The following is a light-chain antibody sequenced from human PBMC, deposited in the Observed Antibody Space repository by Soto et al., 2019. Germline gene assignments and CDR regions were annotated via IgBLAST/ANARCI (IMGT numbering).Light chain of an antibody. CDR2: GAS. Sequence: EIVMTQSPATLSVSPGERVTLSCRASQSVSNYLAWYQHKPGQHPRLLIYGASTRATGIPARFSGSGSGTDFTLTINTLQSEDSAVYFCQQCSDWPLVTFGRATRLEIK. J-gene: IGKJ5*01. CDR1: QSVSNY. V-gene: IGKV3-15*01. CDR3: QQCSDWPLVT.